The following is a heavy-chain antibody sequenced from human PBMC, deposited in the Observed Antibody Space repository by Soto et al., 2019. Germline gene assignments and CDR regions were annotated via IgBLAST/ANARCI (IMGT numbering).Heavy chain of an antibody. V-gene: IGHV3-7*03. CDR1: GLTFTDYW. CDR3: ASDRFRGTYYLRGVTYFFEE. D-gene: IGHD1-26*01. CDR2: IKQDESEK. J-gene: IGHJ4*02. Sequence: PGGSLRLSCVTYGLTFTDYWMSWVRQAPGKGLEWVANIKQDESEKNYLDSVKGRFTISRDNAKNSLYLQMNSLRAEDTVVYYCASDRFRGTYYLRGVTYFFEEWGQGAPVTVSS.